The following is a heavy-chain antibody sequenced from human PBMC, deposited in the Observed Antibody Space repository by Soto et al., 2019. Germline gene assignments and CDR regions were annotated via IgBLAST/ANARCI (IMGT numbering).Heavy chain of an antibody. Sequence: QVQLVQSGAEVKKPGSSVKVSCKASGGTFSSHGISWVRQAPGQGLEWMGGIIPIFGTANYAQKFQGRVTXXADESTSTAYMELSSLRSEDTAVYYCASPGGRGDFYNGMDVWGQGTTVTVSS. CDR1: GGTFSSHG. V-gene: IGHV1-69*12. CDR3: ASPGGRGDFYNGMDV. D-gene: IGHD1-26*01. J-gene: IGHJ6*02. CDR2: IIPIFGTA.